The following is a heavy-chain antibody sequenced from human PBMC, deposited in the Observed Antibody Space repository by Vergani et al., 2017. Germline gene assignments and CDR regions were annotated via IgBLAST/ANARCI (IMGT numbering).Heavy chain of an antibody. J-gene: IGHJ4*02. CDR3: GRGSDNYN. V-gene: IGHV3-23*01. D-gene: IGHD5-24*01. Sequence: EVQLLQSEGAVVQPGGSLRLSCVASGFTFSSYAMRWVRQGPGQGLEWVSSIKNTGDSTHYADSVKGRFTISRDNSKNTLYLQMNSLRVEDTAVYYCGRGSDNYNWGRETLLTFSS. CDR2: IKNTGDST. CDR1: GFTFSSYA.